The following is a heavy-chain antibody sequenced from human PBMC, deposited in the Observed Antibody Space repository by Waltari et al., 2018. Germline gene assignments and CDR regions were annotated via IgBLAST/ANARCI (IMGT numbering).Heavy chain of an antibody. Sequence: QVQLVQSGAEVKKPGASVKVSCKASGYTFTGYYMPWVRQAPGQGLEWMGRNNPNSGGTNDAQKLQGRVTMTRDKSISTAYMELSRLRSDDRAVYYCARDVGWELLRNFDYWGQGTLVTVSS. V-gene: IGHV1-2*06. J-gene: IGHJ4*02. CDR1: GYTFTGYY. D-gene: IGHD1-26*01. CDR3: ARDVGWELLRNFDY. CDR2: NNPNSGGT.